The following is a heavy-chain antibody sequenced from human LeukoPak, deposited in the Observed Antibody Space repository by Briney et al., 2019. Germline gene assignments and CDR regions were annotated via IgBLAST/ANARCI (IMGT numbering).Heavy chain of an antibody. Sequence: ASVKVSCKASGYTFTGYYMHWVRQAPGQGLEWMGWINPNSGGTNYAQKFQGRVTMTRDTSISTAYMELSRLRSDDTAVYYCARKRHQGIAVAGPFDYWGQGTLVTVSS. CDR2: INPNSGGT. CDR1: GYTFTGYY. J-gene: IGHJ4*02. D-gene: IGHD6-19*01. V-gene: IGHV1-2*02. CDR3: ARKRHQGIAVAGPFDY.